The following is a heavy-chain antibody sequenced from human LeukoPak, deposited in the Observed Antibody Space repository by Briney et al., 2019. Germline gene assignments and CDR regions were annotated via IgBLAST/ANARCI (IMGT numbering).Heavy chain of an antibody. CDR2: IYYLGNT. V-gene: IGHV4-39*01. D-gene: IGHD5-18*01. CDR1: GGSISSSNFY. Sequence: SSETLSLTCAVSGGSISSSNFYWGWVRQPPGKGLEWIGTIYYLGNTYYNPSHKGRVTISVDTSKNQFSLNLSSVTAADTAVYYCARLEGNTYGYPASFDYWGQGTLVTVSS. J-gene: IGHJ4*02. CDR3: ARLEGNTYGYPASFDY.